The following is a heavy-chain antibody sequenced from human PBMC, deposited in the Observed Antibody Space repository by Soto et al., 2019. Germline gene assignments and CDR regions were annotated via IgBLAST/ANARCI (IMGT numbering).Heavy chain of an antibody. CDR1: GFSFSNYW. CDR2: IHPDGSEK. J-gene: IGHJ3*02. V-gene: IGHV3-7*01. CDR3: ARDRLRSTVGLGAFDI. Sequence: AGGSLRLSCAASGFSFSNYWMSWVRQAPGQGLEWLATIHPDGSEKYYVDSVKGRFTIFRDNAKNSLYLQVNSLRAEDTAVYYCARDRLRSTVGLGAFDIWGQGTMVTVSS. D-gene: IGHD3-16*01.